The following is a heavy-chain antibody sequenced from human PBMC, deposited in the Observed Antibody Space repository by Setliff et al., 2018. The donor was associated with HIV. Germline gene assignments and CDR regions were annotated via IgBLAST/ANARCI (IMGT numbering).Heavy chain of an antibody. CDR2: ISSSGSPI. CDR1: GFIFSSYE. D-gene: IGHD3-22*01. CDR3: ARGEPRITMIVVVPFPMDV. Sequence: PGGSLRLSCAASGFIFSSYEMNWVRQAPGKGLEWVSYISSSGSPIHYADSVRGRFTISRDNAKKSLYLQMNSLRAEDTAVYYCARGEPRITMIVVVPFPMDVWGKGTTVTVSS. V-gene: IGHV3-48*03. J-gene: IGHJ6*03.